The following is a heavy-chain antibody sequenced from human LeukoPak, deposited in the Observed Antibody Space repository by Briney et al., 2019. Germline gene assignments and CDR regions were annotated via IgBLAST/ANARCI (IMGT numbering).Heavy chain of an antibody. Sequence: SETLSLTCTVSGGSISSSSYYWGWIRQPPGKGLEWIGSIYYSGSTYYNPSLKSRVTISVDTSKNQFSLKLSSVTAADTAVYYCASIFYSSGWYLLDYWGQGTLVTVSS. CDR2: IYYSGST. CDR1: GGSISSSSYY. V-gene: IGHV4-39*01. CDR3: ASIFYSSGWYLLDY. D-gene: IGHD6-19*01. J-gene: IGHJ4*02.